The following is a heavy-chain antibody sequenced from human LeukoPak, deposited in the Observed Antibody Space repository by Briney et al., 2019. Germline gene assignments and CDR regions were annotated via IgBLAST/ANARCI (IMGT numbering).Heavy chain of an antibody. V-gene: IGHV5-51*01. J-gene: IGHJ4*02. CDR2: LYPCESYT. D-gene: IGHD5-18*01. Sequence: GEALKISRNSSGYSFTWYWIGLVRQMPGKGVEWMGILYPCESYTRYSPPFQGQVTISADKSISTAYLQWSSLKASDTAMYYCARLRYSYGEVDYWGQGNLVTVSS. CDR1: GYSFTWYW. CDR3: ARLRYSYGEVDY.